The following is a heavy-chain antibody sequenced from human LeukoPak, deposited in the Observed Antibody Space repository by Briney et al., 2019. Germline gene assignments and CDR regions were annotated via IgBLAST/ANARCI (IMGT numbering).Heavy chain of an antibody. Sequence: SSVKVSCKASGGTFSRYAISWVRQAPGQGLEWRGGIIPIFGTANYAQKFQGRVTITADESTSTAYMELSSLRSEDTAVYYCARDYIAAAGGYYFDYWGQGTLVTVSS. V-gene: IGHV1-69*13. D-gene: IGHD6-13*01. J-gene: IGHJ4*02. CDR1: GGTFSRYA. CDR3: ARDYIAAAGGYYFDY. CDR2: IIPIFGTA.